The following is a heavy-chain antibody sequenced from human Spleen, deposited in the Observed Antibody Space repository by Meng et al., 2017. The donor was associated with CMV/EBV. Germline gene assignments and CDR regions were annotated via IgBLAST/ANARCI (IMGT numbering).Heavy chain of an antibody. V-gene: IGHV3-48*03. J-gene: IGHJ5*02. D-gene: IGHD3-3*01. CDR2: ISTGGTTK. Sequence: LSLTCAASGFTFSSYEMNWVRQAPGKGLEWLSHISTGGTTKKYADSVRGRFTISRDNAKNSLYLQMNRLRAEDTGVYYCARDTWVYGAINWFDPWGQGTLVTVSS. CDR1: GFTFSSYE. CDR3: ARDTWVYGAINWFDP.